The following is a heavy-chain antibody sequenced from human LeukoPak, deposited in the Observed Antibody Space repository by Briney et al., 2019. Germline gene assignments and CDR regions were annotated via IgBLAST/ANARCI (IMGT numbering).Heavy chain of an antibody. CDR3: AKEGRYDVVEEEIGWYFDM. Sequence: GGSLRLSCAASGFTFSSYGMHWVRQAPGKGLEWVAFIWYDGTNKYYADSVKGRFTISRDNHKSTVDLQMNSLRPEDTAVYYCAKEGRYDVVEEEIGWYFDMWGRGLLATVSS. D-gene: IGHD2-2*01. CDR2: IWYDGTNK. CDR1: GFTFSSYG. V-gene: IGHV3-30*02. J-gene: IGHJ2*01.